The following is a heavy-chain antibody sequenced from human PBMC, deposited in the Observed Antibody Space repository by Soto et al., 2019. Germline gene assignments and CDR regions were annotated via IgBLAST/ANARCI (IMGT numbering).Heavy chain of an antibody. V-gene: IGHV4-34*01. J-gene: IGHJ4*02. CDR1: GGSFSGYY. Sequence: QVQLQQWGAGLLKPSETLSLTCAVYGGSFSGYYWSWIRQPPGKGLEWIGEINHSGSTNYNPSLKSRVTISVDTSKNQFSLKLSSVTAADTAVYYCARRIVGVRSFDYWGQGTLVTVSS. CDR3: ARRIVGVRSFDY. D-gene: IGHD1-26*01. CDR2: INHSGST.